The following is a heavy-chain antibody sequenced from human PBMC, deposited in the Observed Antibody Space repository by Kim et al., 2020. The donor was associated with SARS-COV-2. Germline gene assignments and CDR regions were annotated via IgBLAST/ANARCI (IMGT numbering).Heavy chain of an antibody. CDR3: ARDHSSGWYNMMRYFDL. V-gene: IGHV7-4-1*02. D-gene: IGHD6-19*01. CDR2: INTNTGNP. J-gene: IGHJ2*01. CDR1: GYTFTSYA. Sequence: ASVKVSCKASGYTFTSYAMNWVRQAPGQGLEWMGWINTNTGNPTYAQGFTGRFVFSLDTSVSTAYLQISSLKAEDTAVYYCARDHSSGWYNMMRYFDLWGRGTLVTVSS.